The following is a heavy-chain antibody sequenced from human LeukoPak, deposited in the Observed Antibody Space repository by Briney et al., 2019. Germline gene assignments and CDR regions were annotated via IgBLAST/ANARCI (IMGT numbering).Heavy chain of an antibody. V-gene: IGHV1-2*02. D-gene: IGHD3-22*01. Sequence: ASVKVSCKASGYTFTGYYMHRVRQAPGQGLEWMGWINPNSGGTNYAQKLQGRVTMTTDTSTSTAYMELRSLRSDDTAVYYCARAYYYDSSGYENWFDPWGQGTLVTVSS. J-gene: IGHJ5*02. CDR3: ARAYYYDSSGYENWFDP. CDR2: INPNSGGT. CDR1: GYTFTGYY.